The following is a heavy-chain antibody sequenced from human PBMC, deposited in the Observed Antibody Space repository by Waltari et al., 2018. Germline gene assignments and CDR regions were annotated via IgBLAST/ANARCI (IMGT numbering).Heavy chain of an antibody. CDR3: ARHLYRWLVRRFDP. V-gene: IGHV4-34*01. CDR1: GRSFSGYY. J-gene: IGHJ5*02. CDR2: INHSGST. D-gene: IGHD6-19*01. Sequence: QVQLPQWGAGLLQPSETLSLTCAVYGRSFSGYYWSWLRQPPGKGLEGMGGINHSGSTNDNPSLKSRVTISVDTAKNQFSLKLSSVSAADTAVYYWARHLYRWLVRRFDPWGQGTLVTVSS.